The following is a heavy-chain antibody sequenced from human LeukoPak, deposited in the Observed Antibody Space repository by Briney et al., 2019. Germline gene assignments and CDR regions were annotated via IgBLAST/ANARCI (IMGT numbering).Heavy chain of an antibody. D-gene: IGHD3-10*01. V-gene: IGHV4-34*01. CDR1: GGSFSGYY. CDR3: ASITVVRGVSWPHKHNWFDP. J-gene: IGHJ5*02. Sequence: PSETLSLTCAVYGGSFSGYYWSWIRQPPGKGLEWIGEINHSGSTNYNPSLKSRVTISVDTSKNQFSLKLSSVTAADTAVYYCASITVVRGVSWPHKHNWFDPWGQGTLVTVSS. CDR2: INHSGST.